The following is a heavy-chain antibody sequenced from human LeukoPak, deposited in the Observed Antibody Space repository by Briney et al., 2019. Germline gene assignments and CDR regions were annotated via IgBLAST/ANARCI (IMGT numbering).Heavy chain of an antibody. CDR1: GGSFSGYY. D-gene: IGHD3-22*01. CDR3: ASDLYYDSSGYQPH. Sequence: SETLSLTCAVYGGSFSGYYWSWIRQPPGKGLEWIGEINHSGSTNYNPSLKSRVTISVDTSKNQFSLKLSSVTAADTAVYYCASDLYYDSSGYQPHWGQGTLVTVSS. J-gene: IGHJ4*02. CDR2: INHSGST. V-gene: IGHV4-34*01.